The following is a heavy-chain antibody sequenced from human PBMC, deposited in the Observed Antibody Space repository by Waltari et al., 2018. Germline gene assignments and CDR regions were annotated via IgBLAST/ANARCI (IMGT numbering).Heavy chain of an antibody. Sequence: QVQLVESGGGVVQPGMSLRISCAASGFNFGSYALHCVRKAPGKGLEWVAVISYDGTNKYYADSVKGRFTISRDNSKNTLYLQMNSLRAEDTAVYYCARGLGGIAGSLGFWGQGTLVTVSS. J-gene: IGHJ4*02. CDR2: ISYDGTNK. D-gene: IGHD1-20*01. CDR1: GFNFGSYA. V-gene: IGHV3-30*07. CDR3: ARGLGGIAGSLGF.